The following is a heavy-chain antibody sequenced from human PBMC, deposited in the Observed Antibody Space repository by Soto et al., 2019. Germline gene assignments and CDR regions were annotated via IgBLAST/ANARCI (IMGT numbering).Heavy chain of an antibody. CDR1: GGSVTSGSYY. V-gene: IGHV4-61*03. Sequence: SETLSLTCIVSGGSVTSGSYYWTWLRQPPGKGLEWIGYISYTGRTKYNPSLQSRVTISVDTSKNDFSLKLSSVTAADTAVYFCAREWGLLPYYVMNVWGHGTTVTVSS. CDR2: ISYTGRT. J-gene: IGHJ6*02. D-gene: IGHD7-27*01. CDR3: AREWGLLPYYVMNV.